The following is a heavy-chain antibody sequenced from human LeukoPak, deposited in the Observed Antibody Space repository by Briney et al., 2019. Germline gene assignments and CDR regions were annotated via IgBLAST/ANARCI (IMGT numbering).Heavy chain of an antibody. V-gene: IGHV1-69*05. CDR2: IIPIFGTA. D-gene: IGHD3-10*01. J-gene: IGHJ4*02. CDR3: ASSITMVRGVLDY. CDR1: GGTFSSYA. Sequence: ASVKVSCKASGGTFSSYAISWVRQAPGQGLEWMGGIIPIFGTANYAQKFQGRVTITTDESTSTAYMELSSLRSDDTAVYYCASSITMVRGVLDYWGQGTLVTVSS.